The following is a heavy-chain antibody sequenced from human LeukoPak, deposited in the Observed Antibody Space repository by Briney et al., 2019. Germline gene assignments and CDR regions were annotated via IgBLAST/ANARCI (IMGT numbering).Heavy chain of an antibody. CDR1: GLTFSSYW. V-gene: IGHV3-7*01. J-gene: IGHJ3*02. CDR2: IKQDGSEK. CDR3: ATKYYDFWSARGSDAFDI. D-gene: IGHD3-3*01. Sequence: GGSMRPSWAPSGLTFSSYWMSWVRQPPGNGMEWVANIKQDGSEKYYVDSVKGRFTISRDNAKNSLYLQMNSLRAEDTAVYYCATKYYDFWSARGSDAFDIWGQGTMVTVSS.